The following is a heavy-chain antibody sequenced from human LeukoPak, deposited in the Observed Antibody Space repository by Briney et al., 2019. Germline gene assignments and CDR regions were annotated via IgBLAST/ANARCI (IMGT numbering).Heavy chain of an antibody. J-gene: IGHJ5*01. CDR2: ISWNSGSA. V-gene: IGHV3-9*01. CDR3: ARGGDYYGSGSYPNNWFDS. Sequence: SLRLSCAASGFTFDDYAMHWVRQTPGKGLERVSGISWNSGSACYADSVKGRFTISRDNAKNSLYLQMNSLRTEDTAFYYCARGGDYYGSGSYPNNWFDSWGQGTQVTVSS. CDR1: GFTFDDYA. D-gene: IGHD3-10*01.